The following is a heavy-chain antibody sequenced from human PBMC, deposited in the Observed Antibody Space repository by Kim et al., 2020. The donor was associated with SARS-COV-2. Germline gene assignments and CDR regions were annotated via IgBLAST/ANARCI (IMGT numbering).Heavy chain of an antibody. CDR1: GYMFTSYG. CDR2: ISARDGNT. J-gene: IGHJ4*02. V-gene: IGHV1-18*04. D-gene: IGHD4-17*01. Sequence: ASVKVSCKACGYMFTSYGFSWVRQAPGQGLEWLGWISARDGNTKYGQKVQGRVITTTDTSTNTAYMELWSLKSDDTAMYYCARGAYGDVSFDYWGQGTLVTVSS. CDR3: ARGAYGDVSFDY.